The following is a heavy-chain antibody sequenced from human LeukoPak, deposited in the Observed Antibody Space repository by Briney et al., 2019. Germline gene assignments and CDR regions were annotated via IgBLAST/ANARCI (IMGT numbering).Heavy chain of an antibody. CDR2: MNPNSGNT. D-gene: IGHD5-12*01. CDR3: ARDAGFSEVVD. V-gene: IGHV1-8*03. J-gene: IGHJ4*02. Sequence: GASVRVSCKASGYTFTSYDINWVRQATGQGLEWMGWMNPNSGNTGYAQKFQGRVTITRNTSISTAYMELSSLRSEDTAVYYCARDAGFSEVVDWGQGTLVTVSS. CDR1: GYTFTSYD.